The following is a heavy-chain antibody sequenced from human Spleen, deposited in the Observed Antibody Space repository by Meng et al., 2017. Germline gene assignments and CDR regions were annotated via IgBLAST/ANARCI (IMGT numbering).Heavy chain of an antibody. D-gene: IGHD7-27*01. J-gene: IGHJ2*01. CDR3: ARGYPGDSRYFDL. CDR1: GGSLIGYY. V-gene: IGHV4-34*02. CDR2: ISHSGST. Sequence: QLQLQPWVAGRLKPSETLSLPCAVYGGSLIGYYCNWLRQPPGKVLEWIGEISHSGSTNYNSSLTSRVTISVDRSKNQCSLKMKSVSAADPAVYSCARGYPGDSRYFDLWGRGTLVTVSS.